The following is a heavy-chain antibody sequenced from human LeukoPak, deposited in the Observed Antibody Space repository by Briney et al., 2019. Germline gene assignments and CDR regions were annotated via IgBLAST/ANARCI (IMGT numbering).Heavy chain of an antibody. CDR2: IYYSGST. Sequence: SETLSLTCTVSGGSISSSSYYWGWIRQPPGKGLEWIGSIYYSGSTYYNPSPKSRVTISVDTSKNQFSLKLSSVTAADTAVYYCASIVVVVAATRQRDYWGQGTLVTVSS. D-gene: IGHD2-15*01. CDR1: GGSISSSSYY. V-gene: IGHV4-39*07. J-gene: IGHJ4*02. CDR3: ASIVVVVAATRQRDY.